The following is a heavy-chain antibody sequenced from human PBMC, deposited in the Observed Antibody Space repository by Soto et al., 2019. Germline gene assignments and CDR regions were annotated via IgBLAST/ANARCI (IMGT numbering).Heavy chain of an antibody. CDR2: IWYDGSNK. CDR1: GFTFSSYG. CDR3: AKPGRGRYYNHYFDF. J-gene: IGHJ4*02. D-gene: IGHD1-26*01. Sequence: PGGSLRLSCAASGFTFSSYGMHWVRQAPGKGLEWVAVIWYDGSNKYYADSVKGRFTISRDNSKNTLYLQMSSLSADDTALYYCAKPGRGRYYNHYFDFWGQGTLVTVSS. V-gene: IGHV3-30*02.